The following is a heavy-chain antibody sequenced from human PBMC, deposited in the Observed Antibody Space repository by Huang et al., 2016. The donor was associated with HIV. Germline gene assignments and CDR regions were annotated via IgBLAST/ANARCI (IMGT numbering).Heavy chain of an antibody. CDR3: ARDHWYPLQNWFDL. J-gene: IGHJ5*01. CDR1: GYIFTKYG. Sequence: QVELVQSGAEVKRPGASVRVSCKAAGYIFTKYGINWVRQAPGQGLEWMGWISAYNGNTNYAEKLQGRGTLTRDTSATTAYMELRDVTSADTAVYYCARDHWYPLQNWFDLWGQGTLVTVSS. D-gene: IGHD1-1*01. CDR2: ISAYNGNT. V-gene: IGHV1-18*01.